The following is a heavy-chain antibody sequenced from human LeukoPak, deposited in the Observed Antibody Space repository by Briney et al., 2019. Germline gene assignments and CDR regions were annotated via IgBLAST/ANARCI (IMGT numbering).Heavy chain of an antibody. V-gene: IGHV3-23*01. Sequence: GGSLRLSCADSQFTFNGSWMNWVRQAPGKGLEWVSTISDSGGTTYYGDSVKGRFSISRDNSKNTVYLQMNSLRAEDTALYYCAKSFSSGSSRWGQGTLVTVSP. CDR3: AKSFSSGSSR. D-gene: IGHD3-10*01. CDR1: QFTFNGSW. J-gene: IGHJ4*02. CDR2: ISDSGGTT.